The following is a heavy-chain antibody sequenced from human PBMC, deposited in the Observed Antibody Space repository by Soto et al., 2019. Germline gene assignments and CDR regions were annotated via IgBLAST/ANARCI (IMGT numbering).Heavy chain of an antibody. CDR2: ISGSGGST. V-gene: IGHV3-23*01. D-gene: IGHD3-10*02. J-gene: IGHJ4*02. Sequence: VGSLRLSCAASGFTFSSYAMSWVRQAPGKGLEWVSAISGSGGSTYYADSVKGRFTISRDNAKNSLYLQMNSLRAEDTAVYYCARDSHYVDRDYWGQGTLVTVSS. CDR3: ARDSHYVDRDY. CDR1: GFTFSSYA.